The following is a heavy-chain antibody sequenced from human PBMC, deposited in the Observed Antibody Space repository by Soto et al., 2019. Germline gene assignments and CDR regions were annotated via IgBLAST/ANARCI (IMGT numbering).Heavy chain of an antibody. Sequence: QVQLVQSGAEVKKPGSSVKVSCKASGGTFSSYAISWVRQAPGQGLEWMGGIIPVAGTANYAQKFQGRVTMTADESTSTAYMELSSQRAEDTAVYYCARSQGSSTSLEIYYYYYYGMDVWGQGTTVTVSS. J-gene: IGHJ6*02. CDR1: GGTFSSYA. D-gene: IGHD2-2*01. CDR3: ARSQGSSTSLEIYYYYYYGMDV. V-gene: IGHV1-69*01. CDR2: IIPVAGTA.